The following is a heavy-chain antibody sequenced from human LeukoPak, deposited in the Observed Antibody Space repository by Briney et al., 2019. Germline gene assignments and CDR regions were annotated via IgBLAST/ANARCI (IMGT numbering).Heavy chain of an antibody. D-gene: IGHD3-22*01. CDR1: GYSFTGYA. J-gene: IGHJ4*02. Sequence: GASVKVSCKASGYSFTGYAMNWVRQAPGQGLEWVGWINTETGNPSYAQGLTGRFVLSLDTSVSTAYLQLSSLKPEDTAVYYCARGGHDSGGYYRYYFDYWGQGTLVTVPS. CDR3: ARGGHDSGGYYRYYFDY. V-gene: IGHV7-4-1*02. CDR2: INTETGNP.